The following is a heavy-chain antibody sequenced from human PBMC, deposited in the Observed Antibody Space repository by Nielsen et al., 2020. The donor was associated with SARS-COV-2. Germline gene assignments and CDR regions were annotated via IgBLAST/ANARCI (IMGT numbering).Heavy chain of an antibody. J-gene: IGHJ3*02. V-gene: IGHV1-69*13. CDR1: GGTFSSYA. D-gene: IGHD2-15*01. CDR2: IIPIFGTA. CDR3: ARGRMRGDAFDI. Sequence: SVKVSCKASGGTFSSYAISWVRQAPGQGLEWMGGIIPIFGTANYAQKFQGRVTITADESTSTAYMELSSLRSEDTAVYYCARGRMRGDAFDIWGQGTMVTVSS.